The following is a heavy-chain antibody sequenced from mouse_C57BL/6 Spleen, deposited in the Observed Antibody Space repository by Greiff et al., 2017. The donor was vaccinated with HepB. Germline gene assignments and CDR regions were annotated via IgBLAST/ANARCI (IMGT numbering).Heavy chain of an antibody. CDR3: ARSAIYDGYYGY. V-gene: IGHV1-9*01. Sequence: QVQLKQSGAELMKPGASVKLSCKATGYTFTGYWIEWVTQRPGHGLEWIGELLPGSGSTNYNEKFKGKATFTADPSSNTAYMQLSSLTTADSAIYYCARSAIYDGYYGYWGQGTTLTVSA. D-gene: IGHD2-3*01. CDR2: LLPGSGST. CDR1: GYTFTGYW. J-gene: IGHJ2*01.